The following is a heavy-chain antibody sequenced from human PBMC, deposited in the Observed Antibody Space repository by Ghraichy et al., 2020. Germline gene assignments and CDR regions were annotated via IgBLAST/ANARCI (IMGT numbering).Heavy chain of an antibody. CDR1: GFTFSDYY. CDR3: ARFDDFSVPYGMDV. D-gene: IGHD3-3*01. CDR2: ISSSGSTI. Sequence: GGSLRLSCAASGFTFSDYYMSWIRQAPGKGLEWVSYISSSGSTIYYADSVKGRFTISRDNAKNSLYLQMNSLRAEDTAVYYCARFDDFSVPYGMDVWGQGTTVTVSS. V-gene: IGHV3-11*04. J-gene: IGHJ6*02.